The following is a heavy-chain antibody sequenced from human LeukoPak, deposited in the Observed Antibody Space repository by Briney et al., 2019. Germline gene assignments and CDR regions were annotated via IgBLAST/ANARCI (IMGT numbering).Heavy chain of an antibody. CDR2: INPNSGDT. J-gene: IGHJ5*02. D-gene: IGHD3-16*01. V-gene: IGHV1-2*02. CDR3: ARGGYVIVRDWFDP. Sequence: AASVKVSCKASGYTLTGYYMHWVRQAPGQGLEWMGCINPNSGDTKYAQKFPGRVTLTRDTSMNTAYMDLSRLRSDDTAIYYCARGGYVIVRDWFDPWGQGTLVTVSS. CDR1: GYTLTGYY.